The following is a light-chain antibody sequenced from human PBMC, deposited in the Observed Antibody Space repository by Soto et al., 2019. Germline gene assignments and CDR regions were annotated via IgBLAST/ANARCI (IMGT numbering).Light chain of an antibody. V-gene: IGKV1-6*01. CDR1: QDIRND. CDR3: LQGYNFPHT. Sequence: AIQMTQSPSSLSASVGDRVTITCRASQDIRNDLGWHQQKPGKAPNLLIYAASTLQIGVPSRFSGSGSGTDFTLTISSLQPEDFATYYCLQGYNFPHTFGPGTKVDIK. J-gene: IGKJ3*01. CDR2: AAS.